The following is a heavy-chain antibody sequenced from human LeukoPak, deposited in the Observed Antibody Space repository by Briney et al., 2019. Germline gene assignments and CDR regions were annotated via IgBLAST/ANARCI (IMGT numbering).Heavy chain of an antibody. CDR1: GYTFTIYG. V-gene: IGHV1-18*01. Sequence: ASVTVSCKASGYTFTIYGISWVRQAPGQGREWMGWMSAYNGKTNYPQKPQGRGTITTDTSTNTAYMELRSLGSDDQAVYYCWRTRSGYNYDSSAYFDYWGQGTLVTVSS. CDR3: WRTRSGYNYDSSAYFDY. CDR2: MSAYNGKT. J-gene: IGHJ4*02. D-gene: IGHD3-22*01.